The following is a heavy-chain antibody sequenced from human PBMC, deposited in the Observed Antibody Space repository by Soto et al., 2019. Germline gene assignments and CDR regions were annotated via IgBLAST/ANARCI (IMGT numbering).Heavy chain of an antibody. D-gene: IGHD2-8*01. CDR3: ARVGYGEYCTNGVCPRTFDY. CDR2: IIPSGRST. V-gene: IGHV1-46*01. CDR1: GYTFTSYY. J-gene: IGHJ4*02. Sequence: GASVKASCKASGYTFTSYYMHWVRQAPGQVLEWMGIIIPSGRSTSYAQKFQGRVTMTRDTSTSTFYMELSSLRSEDTAVYYCARVGYGEYCTNGVCPRTFDYWGQGTLVTVSS.